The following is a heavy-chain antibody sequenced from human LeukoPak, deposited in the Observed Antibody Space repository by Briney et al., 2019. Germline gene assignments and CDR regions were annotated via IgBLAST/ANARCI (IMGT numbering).Heavy chain of an antibody. CDR1: GGSFSGYY. CDR3: ATSLGYCSSTSCYKNDAFDI. J-gene: IGHJ3*02. D-gene: IGHD2-2*01. CDR2: INHSGST. V-gene: IGHV4-34*01. Sequence: SETLSLTCAVYGGSFSGYYWSWIRQPPGKGLEWIGEINHSGSTNYNPSLKSRVTISVDTSKNQFSLKLSSVTAADTAVYYCATSLGYCSSTSCYKNDAFDIWGQGTMVTVSS.